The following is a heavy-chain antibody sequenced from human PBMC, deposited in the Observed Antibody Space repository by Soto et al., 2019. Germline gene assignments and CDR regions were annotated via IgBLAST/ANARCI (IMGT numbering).Heavy chain of an antibody. V-gene: IGHV3-48*02. Sequence: GGSLRLSCAASGFSFSTYDMNWVRQAPGKGLEWVSYISGGSSRIFYADSVKGRFTISRDNAKNSPYLQMNSPRDEDTGVYYCARVIYGGWSTIKDYYYYAMDVWGQGTTVTVSS. D-gene: IGHD5-12*01. CDR3: ARVIYGGWSTIKDYYYYAMDV. CDR2: ISGGSSRI. CDR1: GFSFSTYD. J-gene: IGHJ6*02.